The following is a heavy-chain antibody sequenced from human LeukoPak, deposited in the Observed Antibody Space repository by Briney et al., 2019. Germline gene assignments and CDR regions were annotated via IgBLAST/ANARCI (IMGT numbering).Heavy chain of an antibody. J-gene: IGHJ4*02. D-gene: IGHD6-6*01. Sequence: SVKVSCKASGGTFSSYAISWVRQAPGQGLEWMGGIIPIFGTANYAQKFQGRVTITADESTSTAYMELSSLRSEDTAVYYCAAEYSSSSFGIYWGQGTLVTVSS. CDR1: GGTFSSYA. CDR2: IIPIFGTA. CDR3: AAEYSSSSFGIY. V-gene: IGHV1-69*01.